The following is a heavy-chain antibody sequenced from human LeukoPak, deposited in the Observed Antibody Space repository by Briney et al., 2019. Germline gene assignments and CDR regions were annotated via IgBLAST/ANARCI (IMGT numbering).Heavy chain of an antibody. CDR2: IYPNSGGT. J-gene: IGHJ5*02. V-gene: IGHV1-2*02. Sequence: GASLRVSCKASGYTFTVYYMHCVRQSPEQGLERMGWIYPNSGGTNYAQKSQGRVTMTRDTSISTAYMELSRLRSDDTAVYYCARDQDDWNYGRFDPCGEGTVIAVSS. CDR3: ARDQDDWNYGRFDP. CDR1: GYTFTVYY. D-gene: IGHD1-7*01.